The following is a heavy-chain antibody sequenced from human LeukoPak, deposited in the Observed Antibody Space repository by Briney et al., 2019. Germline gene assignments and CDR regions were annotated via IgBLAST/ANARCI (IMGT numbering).Heavy chain of an antibody. CDR1: GYTFTSDG. D-gene: IGHD1-14*01. V-gene: IGHV1-18*01. J-gene: IGHJ4*02. Sequence: GAPVKVSCKASGYTFTSDGISWVRQAPGQGLEWMGWISAYNGNTNYAQKLQGRVTMTTDTSTSTAYMELRSLRSDDTAVYYCARDLSRPGQPGYWGQGTLVTVSS. CDR3: ARDLSRPGQPGY. CDR2: ISAYNGNT.